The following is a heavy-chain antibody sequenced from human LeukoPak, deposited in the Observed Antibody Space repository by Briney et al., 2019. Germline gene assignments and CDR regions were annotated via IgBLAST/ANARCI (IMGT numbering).Heavy chain of an antibody. CDR1: GFTFSGYW. V-gene: IGHV3-74*01. CDR3: ARDSTPYYDSSAYYLDY. J-gene: IGHJ4*02. D-gene: IGHD3-22*01. CDR2: INVDGRTT. Sequence: GGSLRLSCAASGFTFSGYWMHWVRQAPGKGLVWVSRINVDGRTTSYVDSVKGRFTISRDNAKNTLYLQMNSLRAEDTAVYYCARDSTPYYDSSAYYLDYWGQGALVTVSS.